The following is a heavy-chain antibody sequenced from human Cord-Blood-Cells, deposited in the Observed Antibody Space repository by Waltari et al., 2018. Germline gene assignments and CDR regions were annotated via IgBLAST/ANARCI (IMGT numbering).Heavy chain of an antibody. V-gene: IGHV1-24*01. D-gene: IGHD5-12*01. Sequence: QVQLVQSGAEVKKPGASVKVSCKVSGYTLTELSMHWGRQAPGKGLEWMGGFDPEDGETIYAQKCQGRVTMTEDTSTDTAYMELSSLRSEDTAVDYCATDGDGYNNFDYWGQGTLVTVSS. CDR3: ATDGDGYNNFDY. J-gene: IGHJ4*02. CDR2: FDPEDGET. CDR1: GYTLTELS.